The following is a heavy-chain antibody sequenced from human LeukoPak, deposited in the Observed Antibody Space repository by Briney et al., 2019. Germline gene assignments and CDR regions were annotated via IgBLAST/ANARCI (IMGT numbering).Heavy chain of an antibody. CDR2: IYHSGST. Sequence: PSETLSLTCVVSGYSISSGYYWGWIRQPPGKGVEWIGSIYHSGSTYYNPSLKSRVTISVDTSKNQFSLKLSSVTATDTAVYYCARNANRGSTFDYWGQGTLVTVSS. D-gene: IGHD1-26*01. CDR3: ARNANRGSTFDY. CDR1: GYSISSGYY. V-gene: IGHV4-38-2*01. J-gene: IGHJ4*02.